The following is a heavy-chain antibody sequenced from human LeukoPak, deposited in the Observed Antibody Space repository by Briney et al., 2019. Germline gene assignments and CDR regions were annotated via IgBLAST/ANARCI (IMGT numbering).Heavy chain of an antibody. D-gene: IGHD2-2*01. Sequence: ASVKVSCKPSDYTFSNFGISWVRQAPGQGLEWMGWISGNNDNPNYGQKFQGRFTVTTDSSTSTAYMELRNLRSDDTAVYYCARDGTSTDDYWGQGTLVTVSS. CDR1: DYTFSNFG. J-gene: IGHJ4*02. V-gene: IGHV1-18*01. CDR3: ARDGTSTDDY. CDR2: ISGNNDNP.